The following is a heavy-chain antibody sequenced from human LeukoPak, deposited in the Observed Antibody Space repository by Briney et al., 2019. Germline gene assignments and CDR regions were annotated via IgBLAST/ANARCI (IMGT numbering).Heavy chain of an antibody. V-gene: IGHV1-69*13. CDR3: ARGLNDSWTGENY. J-gene: IGHJ4*02. CDR2: IIPIFGTA. Sequence: PMASVKVSCKASGGTFSSYAISWVRQAPGQGLEWMGGIIPIFGTANYAQKFQGRVTITADESTSTAYMELSSLRSEDTAVYYCARGLNDSWTGENYWGQGTLVTVSS. CDR1: GGTFSSYA. D-gene: IGHD3-3*01.